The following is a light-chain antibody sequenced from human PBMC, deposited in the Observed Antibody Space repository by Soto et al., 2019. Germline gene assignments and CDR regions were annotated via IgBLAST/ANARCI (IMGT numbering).Light chain of an antibody. V-gene: IGKV3-15*01. CDR1: QSVSTN. Sequence: EIVMTQSPATLSVSPGERATLSCRASQSVSTNFAWYQQRPGQAPRLLIYGAFTRATGIPARFSGSGSGTELTLTISSLQAEDFAVYYCQQYHNWPPLTFGGGTKVEIK. CDR2: GAF. CDR3: QQYHNWPPLT. J-gene: IGKJ4*01.